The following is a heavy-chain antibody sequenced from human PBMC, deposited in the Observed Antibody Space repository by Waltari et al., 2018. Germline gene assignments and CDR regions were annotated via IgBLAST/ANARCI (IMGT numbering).Heavy chain of an antibody. J-gene: IGHJ4*02. V-gene: IGHV1-2*02. D-gene: IGHD1-26*01. Sequence: QVHLVQSGAEVKKPGASVKVSCKASGYTFTGYQIHRVRQAPGQGLEWMGWINPNSGGTNYAQNFQGRVTITRDTSIRTAYMELSRLRSDDTAMYYCARDLVVGSGDYWGQGTLVTVSS. CDR3: ARDLVVGSGDY. CDR2: INPNSGGT. CDR1: GYTFTGYQ.